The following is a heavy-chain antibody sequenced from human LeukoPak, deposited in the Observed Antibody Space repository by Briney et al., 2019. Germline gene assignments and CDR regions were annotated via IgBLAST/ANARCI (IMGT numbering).Heavy chain of an antibody. D-gene: IGHD1-26*01. Sequence: PSETLSLTCTVSGGSISSGSYYWSWIRQPAGKGLEWIGRIYTSGSTNYNPSLKSRVTISVDTSKNQFSLKLSSVTAADTAVYYCAGGGGRGYYYYYMDVWGKGTTVTISS. CDR1: GGSISSGSYY. J-gene: IGHJ6*03. CDR3: AGGGGRGYYYYYMDV. CDR2: IYTSGST. V-gene: IGHV4-61*02.